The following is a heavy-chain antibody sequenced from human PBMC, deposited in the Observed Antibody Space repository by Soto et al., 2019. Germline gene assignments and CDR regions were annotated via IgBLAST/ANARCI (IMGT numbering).Heavy chain of an antibody. CDR2: ISYDGSNK. V-gene: IGHV3-30-3*01. Sequence: GGSLRLSCAASGFTFSSYAMHWVRQAPGKGLEWVAVISYDGSNKYYADSVKGRFTISRDNSKNTLYLQMNSLRAEDTAVYYCASSSSLTFFYDFWSGSDYGMDVWGQGTTVTVSS. CDR1: GFTFSSYA. J-gene: IGHJ6*02. D-gene: IGHD3-3*01. CDR3: ASSSSLTFFYDFWSGSDYGMDV.